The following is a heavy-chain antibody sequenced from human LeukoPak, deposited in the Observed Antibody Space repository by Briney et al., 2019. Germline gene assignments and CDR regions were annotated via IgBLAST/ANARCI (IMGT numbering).Heavy chain of an antibody. J-gene: IGHJ4*02. D-gene: IGHD2-15*01. CDR1: GFTFSSYW. CDR2: INSDGSST. CDR3: ARAGSRYCSGGSCYFHY. V-gene: IGHV3-74*01. Sequence: GGSLRLSCAASGFTFSSYWMHWVRQAPGKGLVWVSRINSDGSSTIYADSVKGRFTISRDNAKNTLYLQMNSLRAEDTAVYYCARAGSRYCSGGSCYFHYWGQGTLVTVSS.